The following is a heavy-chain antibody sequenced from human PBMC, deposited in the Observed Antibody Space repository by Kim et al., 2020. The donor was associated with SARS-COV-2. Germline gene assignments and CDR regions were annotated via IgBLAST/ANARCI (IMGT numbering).Heavy chain of an antibody. D-gene: IGHD4-4*01. CDR1: GGSISSGGYY. V-gene: IGHV4-31*03. CDR2: IYYSGST. Sequence: SETLSLTCTVSGGSISSGGYYWSWIRQHPGKGLEWIGYIYYSGSTYYNPSLKSRVTISVDTSKNQFSLKLSSVTAADTAVYYCASTVTTFTFKGYYYYMDVWGKGTTVTVSS. J-gene: IGHJ6*03. CDR3: ASTVTTFTFKGYYYYMDV.